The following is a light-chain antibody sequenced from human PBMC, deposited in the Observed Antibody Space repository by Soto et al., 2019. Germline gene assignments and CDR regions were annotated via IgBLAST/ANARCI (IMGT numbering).Light chain of an antibody. CDR3: QQYNSYSSLT. CDR2: KAS. V-gene: IGKV1-5*03. Sequence: IQMTQAAAALSTYVGDRVTITCRASQSISSWLAWYQQKPGKAPKLLIYKASSLESGVPSRFSGSGSGTEFTLTISSLQPDDFATYYCQQYNSYSSLTFGGGTKV. J-gene: IGKJ4*01. CDR1: QSISSW.